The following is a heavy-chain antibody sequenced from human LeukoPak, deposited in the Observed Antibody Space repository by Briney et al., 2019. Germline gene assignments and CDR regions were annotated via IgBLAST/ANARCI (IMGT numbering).Heavy chain of an antibody. CDR2: IKQGGSEK. CDR1: GFTFSSYW. D-gene: IGHD6-13*01. Sequence: GGSLRLSCATSGFTFSSYWMTWVRQAPGKGLEWVANIKQGGSEKHYVDSVKGRFTISRDNSKNTLYLQMNSLRAEDTAVYYCARGTYSSSWYVYYFDYWGQGTLVTVSS. J-gene: IGHJ4*02. V-gene: IGHV3-7*01. CDR3: ARGTYSSSWYVYYFDY.